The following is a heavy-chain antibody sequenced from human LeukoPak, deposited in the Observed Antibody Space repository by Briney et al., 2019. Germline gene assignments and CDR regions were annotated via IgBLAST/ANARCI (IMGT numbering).Heavy chain of an antibody. CDR1: GFTFSSYE. J-gene: IGHJ6*03. Sequence: PGGSLRLSCAASGFTFSSYEMNWVRQAPGKGLEWVSYISTTGSSIYYADSVKGRFTISRDNSKNTLYLKMNSLRAEDTAVYYCAKGHGWEASYYYYMDVWGKGTTVTISS. CDR3: AKGHGWEASYYYYMDV. D-gene: IGHD1-26*01. V-gene: IGHV3-48*03. CDR2: ISTTGSSI.